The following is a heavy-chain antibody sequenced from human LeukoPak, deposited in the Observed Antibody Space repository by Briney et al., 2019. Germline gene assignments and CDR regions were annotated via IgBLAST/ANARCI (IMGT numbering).Heavy chain of an antibody. CDR1: GFTVSSNY. CDR2: MYSGGST. D-gene: IGHD3-16*02. V-gene: IGHV3-66*04. CDR3: ARHIGGGIEDMDV. Sequence: GGSLRLSCAVSGFTVSSNYMSWVRQAPGKGLEWVSVMYSGGSTYYADSVKGRFTISRDNSKNTLYLQINSLTAADTAVYYCARHIGGGIEDMDVWGRGTKVTVSS. J-gene: IGHJ6*03.